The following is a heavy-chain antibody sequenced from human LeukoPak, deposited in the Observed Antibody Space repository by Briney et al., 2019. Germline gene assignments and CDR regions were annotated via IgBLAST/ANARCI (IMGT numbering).Heavy chain of an antibody. D-gene: IGHD5-24*01. CDR3: AGHQGEMPKITFAY. V-gene: IGHV4-59*08. J-gene: IGHJ4*02. CDR2: IYYSGST. CDR1: GGSISSYY. Sequence: PSETLSLTCTVSGGSISSYYWSWIRQPPGKGLEWIGYIYYSGSTNYNPSLKSRVTISVDTSKNQFSLKLSSVTAADTAVYYCAGHQGEMPKITFAYWGQGPLVTVSS.